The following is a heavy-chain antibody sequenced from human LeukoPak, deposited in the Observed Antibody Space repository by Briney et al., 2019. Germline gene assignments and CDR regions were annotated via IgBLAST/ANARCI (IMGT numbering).Heavy chain of an antibody. V-gene: IGHV3-30*04. J-gene: IGHJ6*03. CDR3: ARDPTWIQLSLGLLFYMDV. Sequence: GGSLRLSCAASGFTFSSYAMHWVRQAPGKGLEWVAVISYDGSNKYYADSVKGRFTISRDNSENTLYLQMNSLRAEDTAVYYCARDPTWIQLSLGLLFYMDVWGKGTTVTVSS. CDR1: GFTFSSYA. D-gene: IGHD5-18*01. CDR2: ISYDGSNK.